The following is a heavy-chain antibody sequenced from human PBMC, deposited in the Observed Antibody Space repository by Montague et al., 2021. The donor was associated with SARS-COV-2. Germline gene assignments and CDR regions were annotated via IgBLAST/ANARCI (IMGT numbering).Heavy chain of an antibody. CDR1: GGSFSGYY. Sequence: SETLSLTCAVYGGSFSGYYWSWIRQPPGKGLEWIGEINHSGSTNYNPSLKSRVTISVDTSKNQFSLKLSSVTAADTAVYYCARASWHIVVVTAIRDGYYGMDVWGQGTTVTVSS. CDR2: INHSGST. D-gene: IGHD2-21*02. J-gene: IGHJ6*02. V-gene: IGHV4-34*01. CDR3: ARASWHIVVVTAIRDGYYGMDV.